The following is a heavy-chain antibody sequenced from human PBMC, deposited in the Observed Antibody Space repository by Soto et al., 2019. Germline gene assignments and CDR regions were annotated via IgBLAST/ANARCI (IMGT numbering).Heavy chain of an antibody. CDR2: IKSRVNGGTT. CDR3: STGGYYFDY. CDR1: GFTFSNAW. V-gene: IGHV3-15*07. J-gene: IGHJ4*01. Sequence: EEQLVESGGGLVKPGWSLRLSCVGSGFTFSNAWMNWVRQAPGKGLEWVGRIKSRVNGGTTDYAAFVEGRFTISRDDSKNMVYLQMNSLKTEDTAVYYCSTGGYYFDYWGHGTLVTVSS.